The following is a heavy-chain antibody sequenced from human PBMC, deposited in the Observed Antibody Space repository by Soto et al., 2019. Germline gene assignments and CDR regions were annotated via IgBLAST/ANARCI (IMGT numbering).Heavy chain of an antibody. CDR2: ISTYNANA. Sequence: QVQLVQSGAEVKKPGASVKVSCKTSGYTFTNYGVSWVRQAPGQGLEWMGWISTYNANANYQQKLQGRVTMTTDISTSTAYMELRNLRSDDTAVYYCARTTTELRDFYYGMDVWGQGTTVAVSS. CDR1: GYTFTNYG. J-gene: IGHJ6*02. V-gene: IGHV1-18*01. CDR3: ARTTTELRDFYYGMDV. D-gene: IGHD1-7*01.